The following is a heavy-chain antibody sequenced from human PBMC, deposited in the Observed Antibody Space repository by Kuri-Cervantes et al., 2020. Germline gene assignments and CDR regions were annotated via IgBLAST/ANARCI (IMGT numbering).Heavy chain of an antibody. Sequence: GESLKISCAASGFTFSSYGMHWVRQAPGKGLEWVAVIWYDGSNKYYADSVKGRFTISRDNSKNTLYLQMNSLRAEDTAVYYCARFTYCSSTSCYNYYYMEVWGKGTTVTVSS. CDR2: IWYDGSNK. V-gene: IGHV3-33*01. CDR1: GFTFSSYG. J-gene: IGHJ6*03. CDR3: ARFTYCSSTSCYNYYYMEV. D-gene: IGHD2-2*02.